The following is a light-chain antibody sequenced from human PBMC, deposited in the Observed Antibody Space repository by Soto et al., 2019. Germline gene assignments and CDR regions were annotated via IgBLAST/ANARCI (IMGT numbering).Light chain of an antibody. CDR3: CSYAGDYTWV. Sequence: QSALTQPRSVSGSPGQSVTISCTGTSSDVGGYNYVSWYQQHPGKAPKLMIYDDSKRPSGVPDRFFGSKSGNTASLTISGLQAEDEADYYCCSYAGDYTWVFGGGTKLTVL. J-gene: IGLJ3*02. CDR1: SSDVGGYNY. CDR2: DDS. V-gene: IGLV2-11*01.